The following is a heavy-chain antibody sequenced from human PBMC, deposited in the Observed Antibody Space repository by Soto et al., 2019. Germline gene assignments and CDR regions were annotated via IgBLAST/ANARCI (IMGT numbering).Heavy chain of an antibody. V-gene: IGHV1-46*01. CDR2: INPRGGST. CDR3: ARHRVGITMVRGVENWFDP. Sequence: ASVKVSCKASGYTFTSYYMHWVRQAPGQGLEWMGIINPRGGSTSYAQKFQGRVTMTRDTSTSTVYMELSSLRSEDTAVYYCARHRVGITMVRGVENWFDPWGQGTLVTVSS. J-gene: IGHJ5*02. D-gene: IGHD3-10*01. CDR1: GYTFTSYY.